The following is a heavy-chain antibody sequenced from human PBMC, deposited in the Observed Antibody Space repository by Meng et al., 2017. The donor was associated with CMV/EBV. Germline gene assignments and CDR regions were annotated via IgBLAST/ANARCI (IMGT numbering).Heavy chain of an antibody. CDR3: EKHDWYGIRRPTYYHGMDV. J-gene: IGHJ6*02. V-gene: IGHV3-9*01. D-gene: IGHD2-21*01. Sequence: GGSLRLSCAASGFTFDDYAMHWVRQAPGKGLEWVSGISWNSGSIGYADSVKGRFTMSRDNAKNSLYLQMNSLRVEDTALYYCEKHDWYGIRRPTYYHGMDVWGQGTTVTVSS. CDR2: ISWNSGSI. CDR1: GFTFDDYA.